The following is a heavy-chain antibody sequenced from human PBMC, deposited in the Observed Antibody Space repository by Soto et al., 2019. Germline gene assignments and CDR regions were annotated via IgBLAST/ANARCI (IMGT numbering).Heavy chain of an antibody. CDR1: GFTFSSYA. J-gene: IGHJ4*02. Sequence: QVQLVESGGGVVQPGRSLRLSCAASGFTFSSYAMHWVRQAPGKGLEWVAVISYDGSNKYYADSVKGRFTISRDNSKNTLYLQMNRLRAEDTAVYYCARDRGVVVRVGAHFDYWGQGTLVTVSS. D-gene: IGHD2-15*01. CDR2: ISYDGSNK. V-gene: IGHV3-30-3*01. CDR3: ARDRGVVVRVGAHFDY.